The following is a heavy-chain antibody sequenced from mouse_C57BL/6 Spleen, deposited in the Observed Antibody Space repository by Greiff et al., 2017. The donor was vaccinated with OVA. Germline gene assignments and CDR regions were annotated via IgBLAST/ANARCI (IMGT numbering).Heavy chain of an antibody. CDR3: ARKEYDSYYFDY. Sequence: QVQLQQPGAELVMPGASVKLSCKASGYTFTSYWMHWVKQRPGQGLEWIGEIDPSDSYTNYNQKFKGKSTLTVDKSSSTAYMQLSSLTSEDSAVYDCARKEYDSYYFDYWGQGTTLTVSS. CDR1: GYTFTSYW. D-gene: IGHD2-4*01. J-gene: IGHJ2*01. CDR2: IDPSDSYT. V-gene: IGHV1-69*01.